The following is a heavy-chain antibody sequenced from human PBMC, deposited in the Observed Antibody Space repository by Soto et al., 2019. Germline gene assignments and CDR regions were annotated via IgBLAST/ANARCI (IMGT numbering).Heavy chain of an antibody. CDR1: GGTFSSYA. D-gene: IGHD5-18*01. J-gene: IGHJ2*01. CDR2: IIPIFGKA. V-gene: IGHV1-69*12. Sequence: QVQLVQSGAEVKKPGSSVKVSCKASGGTFSSYAISWVRQAPGQGLEWMGGIIPIFGKANYAQKFQGRVTIPADESTSTAYMELSSLRSEDTAVYYCARALYSYGPHSYWYFDLWGRGTLVTVSS. CDR3: ARALYSYGPHSYWYFDL.